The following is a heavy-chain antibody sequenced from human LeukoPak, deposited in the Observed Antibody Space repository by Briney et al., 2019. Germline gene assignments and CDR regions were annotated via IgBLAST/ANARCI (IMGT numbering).Heavy chain of an antibody. J-gene: IGHJ4*02. CDR2: INHSGST. D-gene: IGHD4-23*01. V-gene: IGHV4-34*01. CDR3: ARGVGGNLDY. Sequence: SETLSLTCAVYGGSFSGYYWSWIRQPPGKGLEWIGEINHSGSTNYNPSLKSRVTISVDTSKNQFSLKLSSVTAADTAVYYCARGVGGNLDYWGQGTLVTVSS. CDR1: GGSFSGYY.